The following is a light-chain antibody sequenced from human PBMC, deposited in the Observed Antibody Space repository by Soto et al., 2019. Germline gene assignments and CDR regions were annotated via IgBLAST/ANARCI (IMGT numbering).Light chain of an antibody. V-gene: IGKV3-20*01. CDR3: QQYGSSSYT. CDR1: QSISSSY. CDR2: AAS. Sequence: EIVLTQSPGTLSLSPGERATLSCRASQSISSSYLAWYQQKPGQAPRLLIYAASSRATGIPDRFSGSGSGTDFTLTISRLEPEDWAVDYCQQYGSSSYTFGQGTQLEIK. J-gene: IGKJ2*01.